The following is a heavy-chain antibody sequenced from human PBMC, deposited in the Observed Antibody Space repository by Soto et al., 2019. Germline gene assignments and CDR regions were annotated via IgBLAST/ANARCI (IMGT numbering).Heavy chain of an antibody. CDR1: GFTFSSYG. CDR3: ANGYYYYGMDV. J-gene: IGHJ6*02. CDR2: ISYDGSNK. V-gene: IGHV3-30*18. Sequence: QVQLVESGGGVVQPGRSLRLSCAASGFTFSSYGMHWVRQAPGKGLEWVAVISYDGSNKYYADSVKGRFTISRDNSKNTLYLQMNSLRAEDTAVYYGANGYYYYGMDVWGQGTTVTVSS.